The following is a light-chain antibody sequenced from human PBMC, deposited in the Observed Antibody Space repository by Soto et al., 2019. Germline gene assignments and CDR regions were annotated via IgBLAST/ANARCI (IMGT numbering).Light chain of an antibody. Sequence: ELVVTQSQANLSVSPGARAALSCRASQAISSNLAWYQQKPGQAPRLLIYGASTRPTGVPARFSGSGSGTEFALTISSLQSEDFAVYYCQQYSNWPRTFGQGTKVDIK. CDR3: QQYSNWPRT. CDR1: QAISSN. V-gene: IGKV3-15*01. J-gene: IGKJ1*01. CDR2: GAS.